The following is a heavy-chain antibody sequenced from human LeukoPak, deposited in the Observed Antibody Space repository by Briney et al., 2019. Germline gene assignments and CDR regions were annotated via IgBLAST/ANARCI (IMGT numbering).Heavy chain of an antibody. D-gene: IGHD3-10*01. CDR3: AREYYGAGVYCPDY. CDR1: GFRFSDYS. V-gene: IGHV3-21*01. CDR2: ISATSSHI. Sequence: RPGRSLRLSCAASGFRFSDYSMNWLRQAPGKGLEWVSTISATSSHIYIADSVKGRFTISRDNAKNSLYLQMNSLRADDTAVYFCAREYYGAGVYCPDYWGQGTRVTVSS. J-gene: IGHJ4*02.